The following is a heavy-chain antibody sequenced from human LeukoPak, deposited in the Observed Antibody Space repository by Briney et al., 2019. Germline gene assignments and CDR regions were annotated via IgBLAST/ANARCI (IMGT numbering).Heavy chain of an antibody. CDR2: INPNSGGT. V-gene: IGHV1-2*02. D-gene: IGHD3-3*01. CDR3: ASEITIFGVATPGRYYYGMDV. CDR1: GYTFTGYY. J-gene: IGHJ6*02. Sequence: ASVKVSCKASGYTFTGYYMHWVRQAPGQGLEWMGWINPNSGGTNYAQKFQGRVTMTRDTSISTAYMELSRLRSDDTAVYYCASEITIFGVATPGRYYYGMDVWGQGTTVTVSS.